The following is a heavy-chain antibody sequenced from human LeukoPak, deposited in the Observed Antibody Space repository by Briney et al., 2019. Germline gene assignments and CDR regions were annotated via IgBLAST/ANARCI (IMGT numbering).Heavy chain of an antibody. CDR3: ARDEYSSSWYQH. J-gene: IGHJ4*02. D-gene: IGHD6-13*01. CDR1: GGSISSYY. Sequence: SETLSLTCTVSGGSISSYYWSWIRQPPGKGLEWIGYIYYSGSTNYNPSLKSRVTISVDTSKNQFSLKLSPVTAADTAVYYCARDEYSSSWYQHWGQGTLVTVSS. CDR2: IYYSGST. V-gene: IGHV4-59*01.